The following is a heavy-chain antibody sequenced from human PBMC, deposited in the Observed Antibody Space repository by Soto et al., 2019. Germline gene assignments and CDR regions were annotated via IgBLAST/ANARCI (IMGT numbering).Heavy chain of an antibody. CDR2: INHSGST. Sequence: PSETLSLTCAVYGGSFSGYYWSWIRQPPGKGLEWIGEINHSGSTSYNPSLKSRVTMSVDTSKNHFSLKVNSVTAADTALYYCARQGFGQLHGLVDVWGPGTTVTVSS. CDR3: ARQGFGQLHGLVDV. J-gene: IGHJ6*02. CDR1: GGSFSGYY. V-gene: IGHV4-34*01. D-gene: IGHD3-10*01.